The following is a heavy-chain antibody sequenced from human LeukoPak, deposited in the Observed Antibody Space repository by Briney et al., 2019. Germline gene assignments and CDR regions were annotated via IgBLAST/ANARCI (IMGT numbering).Heavy chain of an antibody. D-gene: IGHD3-22*01. CDR3: ALIYDYDHRDALDI. J-gene: IGHJ3*02. CDR1: GFTFSTYF. V-gene: IGHV3-74*01. CDR2: IGSDGSSA. Sequence: GGSLRLSCAASGFTFSTYFIHWVRQGPGKGLVWVSRIGSDGSSAPSADCVKGRFTISRDKAKNTVLLQMYSLRAEDTAIYYCALIYDYDHRDALDIWGQGTMVTVS.